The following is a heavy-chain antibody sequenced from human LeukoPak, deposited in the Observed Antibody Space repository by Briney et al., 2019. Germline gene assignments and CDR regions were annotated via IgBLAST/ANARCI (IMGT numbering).Heavy chain of an antibody. CDR3: AGDLDFWSGSELGR. J-gene: IGHJ4*02. V-gene: IGHV3-21*01. CDR2: ISSSSSYI. CDR1: GFSFSTYS. Sequence: PGGSLRLSCAASGFSFSTYSMNWVRQAPGKGLEWVSCISSSSSYIYYADSVKGRFTISRDNAKNSLYLQMNSLRAEDAAVYYCAGDLDFWSGSELGRWGQGTPVTVSS. D-gene: IGHD3-3*01.